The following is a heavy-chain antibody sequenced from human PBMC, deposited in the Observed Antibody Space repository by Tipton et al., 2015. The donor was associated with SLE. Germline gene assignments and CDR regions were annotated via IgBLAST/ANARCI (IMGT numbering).Heavy chain of an antibody. CDR1: GGSLNRAGYF. D-gene: IGHD3-16*01. Sequence: TLSLTCTVSGGSLNRAGYFWNWIRQSPGTGLEWIGSISYNGDANHNPSLGRRLTLSIDISENHFSLSLTSLTAADSALYFCARDPGERTFDMWGQGTMVTVSS. CDR3: ARDPGERTFDM. CDR2: ISYNGDA. V-gene: IGHV4-31*03. J-gene: IGHJ3*02.